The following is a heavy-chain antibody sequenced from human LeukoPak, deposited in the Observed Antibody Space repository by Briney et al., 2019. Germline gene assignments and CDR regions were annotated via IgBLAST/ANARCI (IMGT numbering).Heavy chain of an antibody. CDR2: MSYDGSKE. CDR1: GFTFSSYG. CDR3: LVWKHVFDR. Sequence: GGSLRLSCAASGFTFSSYGMHWVRQAPGRGLEWVAVMSYDGSKEYYADSVKGRFTISRDNSKNALYLQMNSLRVEDTAVYYCLVWKHVFDRWGQGTLVTVSS. J-gene: IGHJ5*02. V-gene: IGHV3-30*03. D-gene: IGHD5/OR15-5a*01.